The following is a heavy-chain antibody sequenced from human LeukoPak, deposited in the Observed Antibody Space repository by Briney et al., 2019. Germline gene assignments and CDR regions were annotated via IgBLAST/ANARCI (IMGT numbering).Heavy chain of an antibody. V-gene: IGHV1-2*02. CDR3: AREWGSSSWFNWFDP. D-gene: IGHD6-13*01. CDR2: INPNSGGT. CDR1: GYTFTGYY. J-gene: IGHJ5*02. Sequence: GASLKVSCKASGYTFTGYYMHWVRQAPGQGLEWMGWINPNSGGTNYAQKFQGRVTMTRDTSISTAYMELSRLRSDDTAVYYCAREWGSSSWFNWFDPWGQGTLVTVSS.